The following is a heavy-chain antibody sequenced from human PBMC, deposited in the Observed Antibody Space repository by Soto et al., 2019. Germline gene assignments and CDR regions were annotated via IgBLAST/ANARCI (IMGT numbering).Heavy chain of an antibody. J-gene: IGHJ4*02. CDR1: GFTFNDHS. CDR2: ISWNSGSI. D-gene: IGHD4-17*01. V-gene: IGHV3-9*01. Sequence: EVQLVESGGGLVQPGRSLRLSCAASGFTFNDHSMHWVRQAPGKGLEWVSGISWNSGSIGYADSVKGRFTISRDNAKNALFLQMKSLRPEDSAFYYGAKDALKFGDYFLWYFEYWGQGTLVTVSS. CDR3: AKDALKFGDYFLWYFEY.